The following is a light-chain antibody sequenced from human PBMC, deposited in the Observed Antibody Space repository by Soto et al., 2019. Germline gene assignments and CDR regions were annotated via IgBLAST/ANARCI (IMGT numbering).Light chain of an antibody. CDR1: QSVGSN. V-gene: IGKV3-20*01. Sequence: DIVMTQSPATLSVSPGERATLSCRASQSVGSNLAWYQQKPGQAPRLLIYGASSRATGISDRFTGSGSGTDFTLTITALEPEDFEVYYCQQYGSSPRTFGLGTKVDIK. CDR2: GAS. CDR3: QQYGSSPRT. J-gene: IGKJ1*01.